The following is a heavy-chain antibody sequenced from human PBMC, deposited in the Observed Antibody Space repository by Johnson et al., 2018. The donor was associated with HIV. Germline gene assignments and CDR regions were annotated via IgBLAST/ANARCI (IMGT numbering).Heavy chain of an antibody. Sequence: QVQLMESGGGLVQPGGSLRLSCAASGFTFRSYGMHWVRQAPGKGLEWVAVISYDGSNKYYADSVKGRFTISRDNSKNTVYLQMNSLRAEDTAVYYCVRDRGSWDPGVFDIWGQGTMVTVSS. CDR2: ISYDGSNK. V-gene: IGHV3-30*03. J-gene: IGHJ3*02. CDR1: GFTFRSYG. D-gene: IGHD1-26*01. CDR3: VRDRGSWDPGVFDI.